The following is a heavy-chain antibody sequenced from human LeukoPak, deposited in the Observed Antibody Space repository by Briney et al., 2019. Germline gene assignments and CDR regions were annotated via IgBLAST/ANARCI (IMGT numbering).Heavy chain of an antibody. Sequence: VGSLRLSCAVSGLTFSSYAMSWVRQAPGKGLEWVSAISGSGDYTYYADSVKGRLTISRDNSKNTLYLHVNRLRAEDTAVYYCAKDTSIGKYCTSGVCSPFDYWGQGTLVTVSS. CDR3: AKDTSIGKYCTSGVCSPFDY. CDR2: ISGSGDYT. CDR1: GLTFSSYA. D-gene: IGHD2-8*01. J-gene: IGHJ4*02. V-gene: IGHV3-23*01.